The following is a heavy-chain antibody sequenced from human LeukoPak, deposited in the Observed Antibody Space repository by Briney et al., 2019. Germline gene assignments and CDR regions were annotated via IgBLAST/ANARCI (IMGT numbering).Heavy chain of an antibody. CDR1: GFTFSSYS. Sequence: AGGSLRLSCAASGFTFSSYSMNWVRQAPGKGLEWVSSISSSSSYIYYADSVKGRFTISRDNAKNSLYLQMNSLRAEDTAVYYCARHREYYYYMDVWGKGTTVTVSS. CDR3: ARHREYYYYMDV. CDR2: ISSSSSYI. V-gene: IGHV3-21*01. J-gene: IGHJ6*03.